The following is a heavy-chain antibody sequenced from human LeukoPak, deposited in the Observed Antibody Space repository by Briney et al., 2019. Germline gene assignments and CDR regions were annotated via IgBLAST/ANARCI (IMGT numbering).Heavy chain of an antibody. V-gene: IGHV1-2*06. Sequence: ASVKVSCKXSGYTFTGYYMHWVRQAPGQGLEWMGRINPNSGGTNYAQKFQGRVTMTRDTSISTAYMELSRLRSDDTAVYYCARLRPYDSSGYCDYWGQGTLVTVSS. CDR3: ARLRPYDSSGYCDY. CDR2: INPNSGGT. J-gene: IGHJ4*02. D-gene: IGHD3-22*01. CDR1: GYTFTGYY.